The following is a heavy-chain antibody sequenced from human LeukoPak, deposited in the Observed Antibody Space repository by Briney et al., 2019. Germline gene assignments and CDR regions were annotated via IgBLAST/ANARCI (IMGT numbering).Heavy chain of an antibody. Sequence: PSETLSLTRTVSGGSISSYYWSWIRQPPGKGLEWIGYIYYSGSTNYNSSLKSRVTISVDTSKNQFSLKLSSVTAADTAVYYCARVGKDSSGFDYWGQGTLVTVSS. CDR3: ARVGKDSSGFDY. J-gene: IGHJ4*02. D-gene: IGHD3-22*01. V-gene: IGHV4-59*01. CDR2: IYYSGST. CDR1: GGSISSYY.